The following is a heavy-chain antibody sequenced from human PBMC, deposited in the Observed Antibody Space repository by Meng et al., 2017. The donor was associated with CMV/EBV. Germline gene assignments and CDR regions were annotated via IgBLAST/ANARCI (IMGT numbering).Heavy chain of an antibody. CDR3: AGESGYCFDY. V-gene: IGHV3-21*01. Sequence: AGSLRLSCAASGFTFSSYSMNWVRQAPGKGLEWVSSISSSSSYIYYADSVKGRFTISRDNAKNSLYLQMNSLRAEDTAVYYCAGESGYCFDYWGQGTLVTVSS. J-gene: IGHJ4*02. CDR2: ISSSSSYI. D-gene: IGHD3-3*01. CDR1: GFTFSSYS.